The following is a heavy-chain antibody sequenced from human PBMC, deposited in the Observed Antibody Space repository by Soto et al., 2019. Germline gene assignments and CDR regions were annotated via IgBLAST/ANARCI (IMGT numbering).Heavy chain of an antibody. CDR2: IKGSRSGGTR. CDR3: VTDAGIIVGLNGVGF. V-gene: IGHV3-15*07. Sequence: EVHLVESGGGLVKPGGSLRLSCAASGFSFNTAWMNWVRQAPGVGLEWVGLIKGSRSGGTRDYAAPVKDRFTISRDDSKNILYLQMNSLRIEDTAVYYCVTDAGIIVGLNGVGFWGQGTLVTVSS. D-gene: IGHD1-26*01. J-gene: IGHJ4*02. CDR1: GFSFNTAW.